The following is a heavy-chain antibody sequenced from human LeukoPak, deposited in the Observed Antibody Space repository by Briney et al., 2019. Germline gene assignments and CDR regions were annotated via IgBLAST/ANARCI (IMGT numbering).Heavy chain of an antibody. CDR2: IYHSGST. D-gene: IGHD3-10*01. V-gene: IGHV4-30-2*01. CDR1: GGSISSGGYY. CDR3: AKGGESSLPFDY. J-gene: IGHJ4*02. Sequence: PSQTLSLTCTLSGGSISSGGYYWSWIRQPPGKGLERIGYIYHSGSTYYNTSLKSRVTISVDGSKNQFSLKLSSVTAADTAVYYCAKGGESSLPFDYWGQGTLVTVSS.